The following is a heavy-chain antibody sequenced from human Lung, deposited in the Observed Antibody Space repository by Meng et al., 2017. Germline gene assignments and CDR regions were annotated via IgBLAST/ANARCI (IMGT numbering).Heavy chain of an antibody. CDR3: QWLSTHPPDQ. V-gene: IGHV3-15*01. CDR2: IKSKTDGETA. D-gene: IGHD3-22*01. CDR1: GFTFSNAW. J-gene: IGHJ4*01. Sequence: QLVASGGDLVEPGGSLRLSCAASGFTFSNAWMSWVRQAPGKGLEWVGRIKSKTDGETADYAAPVKGRFTISRDDSQNTLYLQMNSLKTEDTAVYSCQWLSTHPPDQWGQGTLVTVSS.